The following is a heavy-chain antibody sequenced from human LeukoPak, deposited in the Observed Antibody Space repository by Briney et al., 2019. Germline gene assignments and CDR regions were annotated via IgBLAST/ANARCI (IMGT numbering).Heavy chain of an antibody. D-gene: IGHD2-2*01. J-gene: IGHJ4*02. CDR2: INPNSGGT. CDR1: GYTFTGYY. CDR3: ARDRVAVPAAFDY. V-gene: IGHV1-2*02. Sequence: GASVKVSLKASGYTFTGYYMHWVRQAPGQGLEWMGWINPNSGGTNYAQKFQGRVTMTRDTSISTAYMELSRLRSDGTAVYYCARDRVAVPAAFDYWGQGTLVTVSS.